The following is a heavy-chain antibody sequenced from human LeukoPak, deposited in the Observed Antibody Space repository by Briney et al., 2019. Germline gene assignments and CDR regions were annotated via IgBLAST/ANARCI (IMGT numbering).Heavy chain of an antibody. CDR1: GFTFSSYG. V-gene: IGHV3-30*02. Sequence: GGSLRLSCAASGFTFSSYGMHWVRQAPGKGLEWVAFIRYDGSNTYYADSVKGRFTISRDNAKNSLYLQMNSLRAEDTAFYYCAKDGRWLQLEYYFDYWGQGTLVTVSS. CDR2: IRYDGSNT. CDR3: AKDGRWLQLEYYFDY. J-gene: IGHJ4*02. D-gene: IGHD5-24*01.